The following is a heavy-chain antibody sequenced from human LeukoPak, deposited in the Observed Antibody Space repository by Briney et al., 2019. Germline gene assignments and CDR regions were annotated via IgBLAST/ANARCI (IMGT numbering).Heavy chain of an antibody. V-gene: IGHV3-23*01. CDR3: AKDGFRGDCIGGSCYPFDP. Sequence: GGTLRLSCAASGFTFSSCAMSWVRQAPGKGLEWVSTISGSGDKTYYADSVKGRFTISRDNSKNTLYLQVNILRAEDSALYYCAKDGFRGDCIGGSCYPFDPWGQGTLVTVSS. CDR1: GFTFSSCA. CDR2: ISGSGDKT. D-gene: IGHD2-15*01. J-gene: IGHJ5*02.